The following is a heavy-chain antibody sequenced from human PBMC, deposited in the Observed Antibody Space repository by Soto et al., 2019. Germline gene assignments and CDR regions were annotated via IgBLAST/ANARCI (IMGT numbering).Heavy chain of an antibody. CDR3: ARGWKVAGDAFDI. CDR1: GYNFAVYW. CDR2: IYPGDSDT. V-gene: IGHV5-51*01. Sequence: VESLKISCNGSGYNFAVYWIGWVRQMPGKGLEWMGMIYPGDSDTRYSPSFQGQVTISVDKSISTAYLQWSSLKASDTAMYYCARGWKVAGDAFDIWGQGTMVTVSS. D-gene: IGHD1-1*01. J-gene: IGHJ3*02.